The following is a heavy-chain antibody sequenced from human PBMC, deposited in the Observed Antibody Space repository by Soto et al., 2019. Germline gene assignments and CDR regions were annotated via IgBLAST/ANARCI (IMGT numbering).Heavy chain of an antibody. CDR3: AREGVRGMDV. CDR2: INPSGGST. D-gene: IGHD3-16*01. J-gene: IGHJ6*02. CDR1: GYTFTSYY. V-gene: IGHV1-46*01. Sequence: GASVKVSCKASGYTFTSYYMHWVRQAPGQGLEWMGIINPSGGSTSYAQKFQGRITMTRNTSISTAYMELSSLRSEDTAVYYCAREGVRGMDVWGQGTTVTVSS.